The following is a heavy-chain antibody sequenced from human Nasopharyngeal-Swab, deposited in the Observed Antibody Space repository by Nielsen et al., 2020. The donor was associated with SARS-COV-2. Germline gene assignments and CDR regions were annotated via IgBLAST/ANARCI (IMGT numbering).Heavy chain of an antibody. CDR1: GFSLSARGMC. Sequence: SGPTLVKPTQTLTLTCTFSGFSLSARGMCVSWIRQPPGKALEWLALIDWNEDKYLTKSLKTRLTISKDTSKNQVVLTMTNLDPVDTATYYCARTRAVSYDGGAFYPYDYWGQGTLVTVSS. J-gene: IGHJ4*02. CDR2: IDWNEDK. D-gene: IGHD2-21*01. V-gene: IGHV2-70*01. CDR3: ARTRAVSYDGGAFYPYDY.